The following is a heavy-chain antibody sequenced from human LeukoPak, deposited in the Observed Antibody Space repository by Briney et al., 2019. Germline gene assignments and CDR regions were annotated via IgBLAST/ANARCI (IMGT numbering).Heavy chain of an antibody. CDR2: INHSGST. CDR1: GGSFSGYY. D-gene: IGHD3-16*01. J-gene: IGHJ4*02. CDR3: ARRVPREVRGRDY. Sequence: SETLSLTCAVYGGSFSGYYWSWIRQPPGKGLEWIGEINHSGSTNYNPSLKSRVTISVDTSKNQFSLKLSSVTAADTAVYYCARRVPREVRGRDYWSQGTLVTVSS. V-gene: IGHV4-34*01.